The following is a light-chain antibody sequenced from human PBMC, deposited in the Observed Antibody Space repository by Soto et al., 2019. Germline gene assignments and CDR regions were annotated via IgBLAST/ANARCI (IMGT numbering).Light chain of an antibody. CDR3: QQYNTYPLT. CDR2: DAS. J-gene: IGKJ4*01. CDR1: QTISNW. Sequence: DIQMTQSPSPLSASVGDRVTITCRASQTISNWLAWYQQKPGKAPKVVIFDASTLYGGAPPRFSGPRSGTDFKSSISSLQPSDFATYDCQQYNTYPLTFGGGTNVEI. V-gene: IGKV1-5*01.